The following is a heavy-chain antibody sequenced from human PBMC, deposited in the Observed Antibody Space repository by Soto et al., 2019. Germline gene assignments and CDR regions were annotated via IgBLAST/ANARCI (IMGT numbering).Heavy chain of an antibody. CDR1: GGSISNYY. Sequence: SETLSLTCTVSGGSISNYYWSWIRQPPGKGLERIGYIYYSGSTNYNPSLKSRDSISVDTSKKQFSLKMTSVTAADTAVDYCARNFWSGPPLYYYYMDVWGKGTTVTVS. V-gene: IGHV4-59*08. CDR2: IYYSGST. CDR3: ARNFWSGPPLYYYYMDV. D-gene: IGHD3-3*01. J-gene: IGHJ6*03.